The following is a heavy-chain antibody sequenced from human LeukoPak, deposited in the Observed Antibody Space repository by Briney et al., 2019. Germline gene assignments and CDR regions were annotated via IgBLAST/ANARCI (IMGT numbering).Heavy chain of an antibody. CDR1: GFTFSSYS. CDR2: ISSSSSYI. D-gene: IGHD3-10*01. Sequence: GGSLRLSCAASGFTFSSYSMNWVRQAPGKGLEWVSSISSSSSYIYYADSVKGRFTISRDNAKNSLYLQMNSLRAEDTAVYYCAGDFSRGTHAFDIWGQGTMVTVSS. J-gene: IGHJ3*02. V-gene: IGHV3-21*01. CDR3: AGDFSRGTHAFDI.